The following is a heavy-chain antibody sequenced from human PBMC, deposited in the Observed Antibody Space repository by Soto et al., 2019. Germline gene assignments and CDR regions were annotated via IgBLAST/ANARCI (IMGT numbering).Heavy chain of an antibody. V-gene: IGHV3-23*01. Sequence: EALSLTGAVSGGSISSSYSMNWVRQAPGKGLEWVSGISGNGGNTYYTDSVKGRFTISRDNSKNTLSLQMNSLRAEDTAVYYCAKGTMKVDYWGQGTLVTVSS. D-gene: IGHD3-22*01. CDR2: ISGNGGNT. J-gene: IGHJ4*02. CDR3: AKGTMKVDY. CDR1: GGSISSSYS.